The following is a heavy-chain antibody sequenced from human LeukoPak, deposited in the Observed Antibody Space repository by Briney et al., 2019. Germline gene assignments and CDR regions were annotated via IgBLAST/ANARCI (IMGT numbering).Heavy chain of an antibody. J-gene: IGHJ4*02. CDR2: MSPNSGDT. V-gene: IGHV1-8*01. CDR1: GYTFTSYD. Sequence: ASVKVSCKASGYTFTSYDFNWVRQATGQRPEWMGWMSPNSGDTGYAQKFQGRVTMTRTTSISTAFMELSRLTFEDTAVYYCVRTPPKGDIDYWGQGTLVTVSS. D-gene: IGHD2-21*02. CDR3: VRTPPKGDIDY.